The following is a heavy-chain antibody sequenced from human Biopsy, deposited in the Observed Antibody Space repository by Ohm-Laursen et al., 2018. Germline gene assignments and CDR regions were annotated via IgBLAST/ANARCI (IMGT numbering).Heavy chain of an antibody. D-gene: IGHD1-26*01. Sequence: GSSVKVSCKASGGSITTSGISWVRQAPGQGLEWVGRINPILGILDYAQRLKDRVTITADKSTNTAYMQLSRLTSEDTAFYYCASLHSGTYVGSDYWGQGTLVTVSS. CDR1: GGSITTSG. CDR2: INPILGIL. CDR3: ASLHSGTYVGSDY. V-gene: IGHV1-69*04. J-gene: IGHJ4*02.